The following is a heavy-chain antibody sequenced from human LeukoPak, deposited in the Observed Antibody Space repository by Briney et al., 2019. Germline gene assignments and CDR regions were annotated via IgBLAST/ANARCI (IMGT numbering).Heavy chain of an antibody. CDR2: INPNSGGT. CDR1: GYTFTGYY. V-gene: IGHV1-2*02. J-gene: IGHJ4*02. CDR3: ARDHSYASRGGSFDY. D-gene: IGHD3-16*01. Sequence: ASVKVSCKASGYTFTGYYMHWVRQAPGQGLEWMGWINPNSGGTNYAQKLQGRVTMTTDTSTSTAYMELRTLRSDDTAVYYCARDHSYASRGGSFDYWGQGTLVTVSS.